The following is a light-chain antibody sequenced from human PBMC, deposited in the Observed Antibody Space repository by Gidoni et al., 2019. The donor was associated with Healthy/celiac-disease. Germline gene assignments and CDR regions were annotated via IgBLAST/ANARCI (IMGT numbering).Light chain of an antibody. CDR2: GAS. J-gene: IGKJ5*01. Sequence: EIVLTQSPGTLSLSQGERATLSCRASQSVSSNYLAWYQQKPGQAPRLLSYGASSRATGIPDRFSGSGSGTDFTLTISRLDPEDFAVYYCQQYCSSSITFXXXTRLEIK. CDR3: QQYCSSSIT. CDR1: QSVSSNY. V-gene: IGKV3-20*01.